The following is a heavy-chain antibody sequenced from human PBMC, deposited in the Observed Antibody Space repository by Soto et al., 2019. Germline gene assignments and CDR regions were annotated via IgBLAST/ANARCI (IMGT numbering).Heavy chain of an antibody. CDR3: GRDQSGTGYYVDWFDP. D-gene: IGHD3-10*02. V-gene: IGHV1-18*01. CDR1: GYTFTSYG. Sequence: ASVKVSCKASGYTFTSYGISWVRQAPGQRPEWLGWINAYNSKTYYSEKFEGRVTITRDTVATTVNMELTSLTSEDTAVYYCGRDQSGTGYYVDWFDPWGQGTLVTV. J-gene: IGHJ5*02. CDR2: INAYNSKT.